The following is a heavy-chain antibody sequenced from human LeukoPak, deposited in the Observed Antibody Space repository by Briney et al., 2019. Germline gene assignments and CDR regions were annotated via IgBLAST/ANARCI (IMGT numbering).Heavy chain of an antibody. J-gene: IGHJ4*02. V-gene: IGHV4-38-2*01. CDR2: IYHSGST. CDR1: GFTFSNAW. Sequence: PGGSLRLSCAASGFTFSNAWMSWVRQAPGKGLEWIGSIYHSGSTYYNPSLKSRVTISVDTSKNQFSLKLSSVTAADTAVYYCARADDSSGPFDYWGQGTLVTVSS. CDR3: ARADDSSGPFDY. D-gene: IGHD3-22*01.